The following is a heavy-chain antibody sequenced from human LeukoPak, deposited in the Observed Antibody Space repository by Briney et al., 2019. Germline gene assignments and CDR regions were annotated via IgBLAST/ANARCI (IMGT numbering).Heavy chain of an antibody. D-gene: IGHD5-12*01. CDR3: AAAGYSGYDPPFDY. CDR2: IYYSGST. V-gene: IGHV4-59*01. J-gene: IGHJ4*02. Sequence: SETLSLTCTVSGGSISSYYWSWIRQPPGKGLEWIGYIYYSGSTNYNPSLKSRVTISVDTSKNQLSLKLSSVTAADTAVYYCAAAGYSGYDPPFDYWGQGTLVTVSS. CDR1: GGSISSYY.